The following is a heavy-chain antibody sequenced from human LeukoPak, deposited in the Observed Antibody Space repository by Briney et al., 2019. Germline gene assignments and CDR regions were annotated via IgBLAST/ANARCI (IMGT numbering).Heavy chain of an antibody. CDR3: ARGYSSSWLQFDP. J-gene: IGHJ5*02. D-gene: IGHD6-13*01. Sequence: GASVKVSCKASGYTFTSYGLSWMRQAPGQGLEWMGWISAYNGNTNYAQKFQGRVTMTTDTSTSTAYMELRSLRFDDTAVYYCARGYSSSWLQFDPWGQGTLVTVSS. CDR2: ISAYNGNT. CDR1: GYTFTSYG. V-gene: IGHV1-18*01.